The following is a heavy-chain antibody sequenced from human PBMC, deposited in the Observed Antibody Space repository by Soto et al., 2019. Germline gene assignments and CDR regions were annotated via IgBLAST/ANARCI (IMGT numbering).Heavy chain of an antibody. Sequence: QVQLQESGPGLVKPSQTLSLICTVSGDSISSDNYVWSWIRQPPGQGLEWIGYISNRGTPYYTPSLKSRVTISLATSTNRYSLDMYSVTAADTDVYYCAREVIVVALSDDFDIWGQGTMVTVSS. D-gene: IGHD2-15*01. CDR2: ISNRGTP. J-gene: IGHJ3*02. CDR3: AREVIVVALSDDFDI. CDR1: GDSISSDNYV. V-gene: IGHV4-30-4*01.